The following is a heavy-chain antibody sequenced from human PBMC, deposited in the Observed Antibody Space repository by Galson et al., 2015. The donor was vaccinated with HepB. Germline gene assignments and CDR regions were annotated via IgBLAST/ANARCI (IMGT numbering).Heavy chain of an antibody. J-gene: IGHJ4*02. CDR3: ARGGTGTPKVVNPIEY. D-gene: IGHD4-23*01. V-gene: IGHV3-33*01. CDR2: VFYDGGNE. CDR1: GFTFSIYG. Sequence: SLRLSCAASGFTFSIYGMHWVRQAPGKGLEWVAVVFYDGGNEHYTESVKGRFIISRDNFKNTLYLQMNSLRGEDTAVYYCARGGTGTPKVVNPIEYWGQGTLVTVSS.